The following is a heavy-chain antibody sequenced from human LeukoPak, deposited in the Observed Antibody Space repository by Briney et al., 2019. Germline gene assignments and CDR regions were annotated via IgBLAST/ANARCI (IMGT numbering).Heavy chain of an antibody. J-gene: IGHJ4*02. D-gene: IGHD3-22*01. CDR2: MNPNSGNT. Sequence: GASVKVSCKASGYTFTSYYMHWVRQATGQGLEWMGWMNPNSGNTGYAQKFQGRVTITRNTSISTAYMELSSLRSEDTAVYYCARGLDDSSGYYADYWGQGTLVTVSS. CDR3: ARGLDDSSGYYADY. CDR1: GYTFTSYY. V-gene: IGHV1-8*03.